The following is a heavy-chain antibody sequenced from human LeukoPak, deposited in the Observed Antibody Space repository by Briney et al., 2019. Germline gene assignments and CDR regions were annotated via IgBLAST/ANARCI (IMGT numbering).Heavy chain of an antibody. V-gene: IGHV3-23*01. CDR1: GFTFSSSA. Sequence: GGSLRLSCAASGFTFSSSAMSWVRQVPGKGLEWVSGISSSGGSTNYADSVRGRFTISRDNSKNTLYLQMNSLRAEDTAVYYCTKGDYFDYWGQGTLVTVSS. J-gene: IGHJ4*02. CDR2: ISSSGGST. CDR3: TKGDYFDY.